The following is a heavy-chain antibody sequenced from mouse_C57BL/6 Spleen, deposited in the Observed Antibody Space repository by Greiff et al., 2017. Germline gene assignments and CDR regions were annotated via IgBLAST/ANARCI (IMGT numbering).Heavy chain of an antibody. CDR3: ARGIPTGTFDY. D-gene: IGHD4-1*02. CDR2: IYPGDGDT. Sequence: VKLMESGAELVKPGASVKISCKASGYAFSSYWMNWVKQRPGKGLEWIGKIYPGDGDTNYNGKFKGKATLTADKSSSTAYMQLSSLTSEDSAVYFCARGIPTGTFDYWGQGTTLTVSS. CDR1: GYAFSSYW. J-gene: IGHJ2*01. V-gene: IGHV1-80*01.